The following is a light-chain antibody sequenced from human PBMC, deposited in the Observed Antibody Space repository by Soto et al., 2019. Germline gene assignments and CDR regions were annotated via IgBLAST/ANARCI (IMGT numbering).Light chain of an antibody. J-gene: IGLJ2*01. Sequence: QSALTQPRSVSGSPGQSVTISCNGTISDVAGYNYVSWYQHHPGKAPKLLISDVTKRPSWVPDRFSGSKSGSTASLTSSELQAEDEADYYCSSYAGSNNVVFGGGTKLTVL. CDR1: ISDVAGYNY. V-gene: IGLV2-11*01. CDR2: DVT. CDR3: SSYAGSNNVV.